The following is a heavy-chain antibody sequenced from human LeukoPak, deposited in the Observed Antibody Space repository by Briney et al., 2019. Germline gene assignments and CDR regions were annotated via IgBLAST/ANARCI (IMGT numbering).Heavy chain of an antibody. CDR1: GGSFSGYY. V-gene: IGHV4-34*01. Sequence: SETLSLTCAVYGGSFSGYYWSWIRQPPGKGLEWIGEINHSGSTNYNPSLKSRVTMSVDTSKNQFSLKLTSVTDADAAVYYCARDCSGGSCYSGVIDYWGQGTQVIVSS. CDR2: INHSGST. J-gene: IGHJ4*02. CDR3: ARDCSGGSCYSGVIDY. D-gene: IGHD2-15*01.